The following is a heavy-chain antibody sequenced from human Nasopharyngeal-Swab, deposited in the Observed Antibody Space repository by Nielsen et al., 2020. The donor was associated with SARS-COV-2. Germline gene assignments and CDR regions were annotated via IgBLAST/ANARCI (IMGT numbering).Heavy chain of an antibody. D-gene: IGHD4-23*01. CDR1: GFTFSSYG. CDR2: ISYDGSNK. Sequence: GESLKISCAASGFTFSSYGMHWVRQAPGKGLEWVAVISYDGSNKYYADSVKGRFTISRDNSKNTLYLQMNSLRAEDTAVYYCAKGVGGKWVNWFDPWGQGTLVTVSS. V-gene: IGHV3-30*18. J-gene: IGHJ5*02. CDR3: AKGVGGKWVNWFDP.